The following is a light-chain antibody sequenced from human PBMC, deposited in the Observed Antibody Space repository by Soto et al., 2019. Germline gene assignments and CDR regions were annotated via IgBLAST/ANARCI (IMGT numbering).Light chain of an antibody. J-gene: IGKJ5*01. CDR3: QQLFDSPIT. V-gene: IGKV1-9*01. Sequence: DIQLTQSPSFLSPSIGESVTITFRASQVISTSLAWCQVKPGKAPKLLIYAASTLESGVPSRFSATVSGTEFSLTITSLQPEDFATYYCQQLFDSPITFGQGTRLEIK. CDR1: QVISTS. CDR2: AAS.